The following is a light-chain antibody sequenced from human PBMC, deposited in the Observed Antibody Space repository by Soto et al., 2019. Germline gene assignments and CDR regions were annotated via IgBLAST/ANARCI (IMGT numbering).Light chain of an antibody. J-gene: IGKJ4*01. CDR3: QHRSNWPLT. CDR1: QSVSTS. V-gene: IGKV3-11*01. Sequence: EIVLTQSPATLSLSPGERATLSCRASQSVSTSLAWYQHKPGQAPRLLIYDAFNRATGIPARFSGSGSGTDFTLTISSLEPEDFAVYFCQHRSNWPLTFGGGTKVDIK. CDR2: DAF.